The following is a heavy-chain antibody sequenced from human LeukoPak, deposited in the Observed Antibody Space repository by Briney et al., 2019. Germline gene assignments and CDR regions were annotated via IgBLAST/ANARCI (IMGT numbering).Heavy chain of an antibody. D-gene: IGHD3-22*01. CDR1: GYTFTGYY. CDR2: INPNSGGT. Sequence: GASVKVSFKASGYTFTGYYMHWVRQAPGQGLEWMGRINPNSGGTNYAQKFQGRVTMTRDTSISTAYMELSSLRSEDTAVYYCASWFGETYYDSSGSNWFDPWGQGTLVTVSS. J-gene: IGHJ5*02. CDR3: ASWFGETYYDSSGSNWFDP. V-gene: IGHV1-2*06.